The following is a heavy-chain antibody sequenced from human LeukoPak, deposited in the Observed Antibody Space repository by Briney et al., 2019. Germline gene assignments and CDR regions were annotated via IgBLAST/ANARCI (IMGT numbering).Heavy chain of an antibody. D-gene: IGHD5-18*01. J-gene: IGHJ3*02. CDR2: IYYSGST. CDR1: GGSLSSYY. CDR3: ARFGYSYGPDAFDI. V-gene: IGHV4-59*01. Sequence: SETLSLTCTVSGGSLSSYYWSWIRQPPGKGLEWIGYIYYSGSTNYNPSLKSRVTISVDTSKNQFSLKLSSVTAADTAVYYCARFGYSYGPDAFDIWGQGTMVTVSS.